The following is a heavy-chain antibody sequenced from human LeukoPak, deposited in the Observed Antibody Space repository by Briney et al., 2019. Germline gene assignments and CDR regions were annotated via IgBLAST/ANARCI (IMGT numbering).Heavy chain of an antibody. CDR3: ARDSIAARPGIAFDI. J-gene: IGHJ3*02. Sequence: GGSLRLSCAASGFTFSSYAMSWVRQAPGKGLEWVSSISSSSSYIYYADSVKGRFTISRDNAKNSLYLQMNSLRAEDTAVYYCARDSIAARPGIAFDIWGQGTMVTVSS. D-gene: IGHD6-6*01. CDR2: ISSSSSYI. CDR1: GFTFSSYA. V-gene: IGHV3-21*01.